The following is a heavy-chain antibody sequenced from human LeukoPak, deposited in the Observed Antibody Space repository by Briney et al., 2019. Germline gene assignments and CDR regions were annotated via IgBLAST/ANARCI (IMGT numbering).Heavy chain of an antibody. V-gene: IGHV4-38-2*02. CDR2: IYYSGST. CDR1: GYSISSGYY. Sequence: SETLSLTCTVSGYSISSGYYWGWIRQPPGKGLEWIGSIYYSGSTYYNPSLKSRVTISVDTSKNQFSLKLSSVTAADTAVYYCARGIRESNQSKYRNTWFDPWGQGTLVTVSS. D-gene: IGHD2/OR15-2a*01. CDR3: ARGIRESNQSKYRNTWFDP. J-gene: IGHJ5*02.